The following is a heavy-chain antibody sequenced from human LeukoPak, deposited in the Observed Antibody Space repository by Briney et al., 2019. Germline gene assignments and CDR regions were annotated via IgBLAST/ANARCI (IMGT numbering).Heavy chain of an antibody. J-gene: IGHJ3*02. D-gene: IGHD3-10*01. CDR3: ARFEAGGSGSAMAFDI. CDR1: GGSISSYY. CDR2: IYTSGST. Sequence: MASETLSLTCTVSGGSISSYYWSWIRQPAGKGLEWIGRIYTSGSTNYNPSLKSRVTMSVDTSKNQFSLKLSSVTAADTAVYYCARFEAGGSGSAMAFDIWGQGTMVTVSS. V-gene: IGHV4-4*07.